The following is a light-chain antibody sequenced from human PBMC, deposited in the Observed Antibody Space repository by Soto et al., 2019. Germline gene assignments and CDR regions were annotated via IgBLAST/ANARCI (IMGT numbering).Light chain of an antibody. Sequence: DIVMTQSPDSLAVSLGERATMNYKCSRSVLYKSNNKNHLAWYQQKPGKVPKLLIYAASTLEPGVPSRFSGSGFGTDFTLSISSLQPEDFATYYCQKYNGAPFTFGPGTKVD. J-gene: IGKJ3*01. CDR3: QKYNGAPFT. CDR1: RSVLYKSNNKNH. V-gene: IGKV4-1*01. CDR2: AAS.